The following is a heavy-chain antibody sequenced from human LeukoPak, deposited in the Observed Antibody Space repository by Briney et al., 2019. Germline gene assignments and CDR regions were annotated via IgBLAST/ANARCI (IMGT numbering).Heavy chain of an antibody. D-gene: IGHD3-22*01. V-gene: IGHV4-4*07. CDR3: ARDAYYYDSGNAFDI. CDR2: IYTSGST. CDR1: GGSIISYY. J-gene: IGHJ3*02. Sequence: KTSETLSLTCTVSGGSIISYYWSWIRQPAGKGLEWIGRIYTSGSTNYNPSLKSRVTMSVDTSKNQFSLKLSSVTAADTAVYYCARDAYYYDSGNAFDIWGQGTMVTVSS.